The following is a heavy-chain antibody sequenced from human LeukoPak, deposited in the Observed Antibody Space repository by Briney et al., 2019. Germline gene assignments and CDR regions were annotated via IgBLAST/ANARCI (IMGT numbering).Heavy chain of an antibody. J-gene: IGHJ5*02. CDR2: IYYSGST. CDR1: SGSISSYY. CDR3: ARGQPEEQWLVVGNWFDP. V-gene: IGHV4-59*01. Sequence: SETLSLTCTVSSGSISSYYWSWIRQPPRKGLDGIGYIYYSGSTNYHPSLKSRVTISVDTSKNQFSLKLSSVTAADTAVYYCARGQPEEQWLVVGNWFDPWGQGTLVTVSS. D-gene: IGHD6-19*01.